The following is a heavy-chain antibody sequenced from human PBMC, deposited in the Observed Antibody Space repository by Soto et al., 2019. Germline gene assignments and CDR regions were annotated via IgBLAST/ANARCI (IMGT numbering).Heavy chain of an antibody. CDR3: ARDTIEYSSSGGFDP. Sequence: GGSLRLSCAASGFTFSSYSMNWVRQAPGKGLEWVSSISSSSSYIYYADSVKGRFTISRDNAKNSLYLQMNSLRAEDTAVYYCARDTIEYSSSGGFDPWGQGTLVTVSS. J-gene: IGHJ5*02. CDR1: GFTFSSYS. CDR2: ISSSSSYI. D-gene: IGHD6-6*01. V-gene: IGHV3-21*01.